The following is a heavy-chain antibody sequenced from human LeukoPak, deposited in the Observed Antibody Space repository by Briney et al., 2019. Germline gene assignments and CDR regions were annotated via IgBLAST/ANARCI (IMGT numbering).Heavy chain of an antibody. V-gene: IGHV3-30*04. Sequence: GGSLRLSCAASGFTFSSYAMSWVRQAPGKGLEWVAVISYDGSNKYYADSVKGRFTISRDNSKNTLHLQMNSLRAEDTAVYYCARGILRGGYYFDYWGQGTLVTVSS. CDR2: ISYDGSNK. J-gene: IGHJ4*02. CDR1: GFTFSSYA. D-gene: IGHD3-10*01. CDR3: ARGILRGGYYFDY.